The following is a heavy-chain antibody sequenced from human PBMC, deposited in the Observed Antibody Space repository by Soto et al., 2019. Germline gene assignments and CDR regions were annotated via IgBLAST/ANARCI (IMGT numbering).Heavy chain of an antibody. CDR2: MNPNSGNT. CDR1: GYTFTSYD. D-gene: IGHD6-19*01. J-gene: IGHJ4*02. V-gene: IGHV1-8*01. Sequence: QVQLVQSGAEVKKPGASVKVSCKASGYTFTSYDINWVRQATGQGLEWMGWMNPNSGNTGYAQKFQGRVTMNRNTSISTAYRELSSLRSEDTAVYYCARQNRIAVAGTSGYWGQGTLVTVSS. CDR3: ARQNRIAVAGTSGY.